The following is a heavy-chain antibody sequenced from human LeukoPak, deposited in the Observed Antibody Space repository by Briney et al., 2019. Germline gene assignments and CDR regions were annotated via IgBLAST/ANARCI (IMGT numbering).Heavy chain of an antibody. J-gene: IGHJ5*02. CDR2: IRYDGSGI. D-gene: IGHD2-2*02. CDR1: GFRFSSYG. Sequence: GGSLRLSCAAHGFRFSSYGMHWVRQAPGKGLEWVAFIRYDGSGIYYVDFVKGKFTISRDNAKNTLYLQMNSLRADDTAVYYCAREEEIVVVPAAIWFDPWGQGTLVTVSA. CDR3: AREEEIVVVPAAIWFDP. V-gene: IGHV3-30*02.